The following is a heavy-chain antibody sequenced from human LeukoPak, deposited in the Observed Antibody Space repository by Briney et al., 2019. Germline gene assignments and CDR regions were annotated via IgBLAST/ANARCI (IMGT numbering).Heavy chain of an antibody. CDR2: IIPIFGTA. V-gene: IGHV1-69*13. D-gene: IGHD2-2*01. J-gene: IGHJ4*02. CDR1: GGTFSSYA. Sequence: SVRVSCKASGGTFSSYAISWVRQAPGQGLEWMGGIIPIFGTANYAQKFQGRVTITADESTSTAYMELSSLRSEDTAVYYCARGYCSSTSCRIDYWGQGTWSPSPQ. CDR3: ARGYCSSTSCRIDY.